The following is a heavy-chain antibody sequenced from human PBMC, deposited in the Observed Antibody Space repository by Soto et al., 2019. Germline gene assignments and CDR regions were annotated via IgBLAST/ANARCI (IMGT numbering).Heavy chain of an antibody. CDR3: AKLSSSWSSDFDY. Sequence: SETLSLTCTVSGGSISSGGYYWSWIRQHPGKGLEWIGYIYYSGSTYYNPSLKSRVTISVDTSKNQFSLKLSSVTAADTAVYYCAKLSSSWSSDFDYWGQGTLVTVSS. D-gene: IGHD6-13*01. J-gene: IGHJ4*02. CDR1: GGSISSGGYY. CDR2: IYYSGST. V-gene: IGHV4-31*03.